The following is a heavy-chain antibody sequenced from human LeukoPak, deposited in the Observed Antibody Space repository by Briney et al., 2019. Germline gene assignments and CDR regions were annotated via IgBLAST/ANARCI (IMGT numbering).Heavy chain of an antibody. Sequence: SVKVSCKASGGTFSSYAISWVRQAPGQGLEWMGGNIPIFGTANYAQKFQGRVTITTDESTSTAYMELSSLRSEDTAVYYCATGRSSWGAGDYWGQGTLVTVSS. CDR2: NIPIFGTA. CDR1: GGTFSSYA. CDR3: ATGRSSWGAGDY. V-gene: IGHV1-69*05. J-gene: IGHJ4*02. D-gene: IGHD6-6*01.